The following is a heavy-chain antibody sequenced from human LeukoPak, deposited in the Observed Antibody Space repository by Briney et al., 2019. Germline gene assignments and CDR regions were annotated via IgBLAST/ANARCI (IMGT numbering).Heavy chain of an antibody. CDR3: ARGESGYFDY. Sequence: SETLSLTCAVYRGXFSGYYWSWIRQPPGKGLEWIGEIHHSGGTNYNPSLKSRVTISVDTSKSQFSLKLSSVTVADTAVYYCARGESGYFDYWGQGTLVTVSS. CDR2: IHHSGGT. J-gene: IGHJ4*02. V-gene: IGHV4-34*01. CDR1: RGXFSGYY. D-gene: IGHD1-26*01.